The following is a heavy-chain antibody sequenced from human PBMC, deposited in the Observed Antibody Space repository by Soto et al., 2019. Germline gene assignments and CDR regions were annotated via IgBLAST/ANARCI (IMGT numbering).Heavy chain of an antibody. D-gene: IGHD6-19*01. J-gene: IGHJ4*02. CDR2: ISHDGGNE. Sequence: QVHLVESGGGVVQPGRSLRLSCAASGFIFSTYAMYWVRQAPGKGLEWVALISHDGGNEFHADSVKGRFTISRDNSKNTLSLQMNSLRAEDTALYYCASSSHSSGWYGTLLFWGQGTLVTVSS. V-gene: IGHV3-30-3*01. CDR3: ASSSHSSGWYGTLLF. CDR1: GFIFSTYA.